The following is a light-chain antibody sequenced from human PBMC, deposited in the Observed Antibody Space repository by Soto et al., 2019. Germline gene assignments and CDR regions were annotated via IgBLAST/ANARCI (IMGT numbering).Light chain of an antibody. CDR2: VAS. Sequence: DIQMTQSPSSLSASVGDRVAITCRASQDISNYLAWYQQKPGKVPKLLIYVASTLQSGVPSRFSGSGSGTDFTLTIGSLQPEDVATYYCQKYSSAPPTFGQGTKVEIK. J-gene: IGKJ1*01. V-gene: IGKV1-27*01. CDR1: QDISNY. CDR3: QKYSSAPPT.